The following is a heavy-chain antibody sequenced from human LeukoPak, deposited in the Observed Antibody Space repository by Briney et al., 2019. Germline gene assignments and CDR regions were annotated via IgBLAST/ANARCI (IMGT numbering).Heavy chain of an antibody. Sequence: GGSLGLSCAASGFTFSSYAMSWVRQAPGKGLEWVSAISGSGGSTYYADSVKGRFTISRDNSKNTLYLQMNSLRAEDTAVYYCTTERDYDILTGYYWSARVLVGFDPWGQGTLVTVSS. D-gene: IGHD3-9*01. CDR1: GFTFSSYA. V-gene: IGHV3-23*01. CDR3: TTERDYDILTGYYWSARVLVGFDP. CDR2: ISGSGGST. J-gene: IGHJ5*02.